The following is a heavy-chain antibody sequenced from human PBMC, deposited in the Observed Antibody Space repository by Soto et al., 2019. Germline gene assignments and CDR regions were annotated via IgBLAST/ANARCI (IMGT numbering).Heavy chain of an antibody. Sequence: QVQLVESGGGVVQPGRSLRLSCAASGFTFSSYGMHWVRQAPGKGLEWVAVISYDGSNKYYADSVKGRFTISRDNSKTTLYLQMNSLRAEDTAVYYCAKDRKMYYYGSGSYTYYYGMDVWGQGTTVTVSS. J-gene: IGHJ6*02. CDR2: ISYDGSNK. CDR1: GFTFSSYG. CDR3: AKDRKMYYYGSGSYTYYYGMDV. V-gene: IGHV3-30*18. D-gene: IGHD3-10*01.